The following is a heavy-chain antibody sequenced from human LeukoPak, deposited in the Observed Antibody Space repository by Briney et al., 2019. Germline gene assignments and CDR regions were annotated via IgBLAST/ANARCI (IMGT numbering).Heavy chain of an antibody. D-gene: IGHD2-15*01. V-gene: IGHV4-59*01. J-gene: IGHJ4*02. CDR2: IYYSGST. Sequence: SETLSLTCIVSGGSISSYYWSWIRQPPGKGLEWIGYIYYSGSTNYNPSLKSRVTISVDTSKNQFSLKLSSVTAADTAVYYCARGDDYCSGGSCRHFDYWGQGTLVTVSS. CDR1: GGSISSYY. CDR3: ARGDDYCSGGSCRHFDY.